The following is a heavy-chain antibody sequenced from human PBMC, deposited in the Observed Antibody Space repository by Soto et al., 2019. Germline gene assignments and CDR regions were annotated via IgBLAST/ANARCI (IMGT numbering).Heavy chain of an antibody. CDR3: ARITGYYYDSSGYHSLNFDY. Sequence: PTLVNPTETLTLTCTVSGFSLSNARMGVSWIRQPPGKALEWLAHIFSNDEKSYSTSLKSRLTISKDTSKSQVVLTMTNMDPVDTATYYCARITGYYYDSSGYHSLNFDYWGQGTLVTVSS. D-gene: IGHD3-22*01. V-gene: IGHV2-26*01. CDR1: GFSLSNARMG. CDR2: IFSNDEK. J-gene: IGHJ4*02.